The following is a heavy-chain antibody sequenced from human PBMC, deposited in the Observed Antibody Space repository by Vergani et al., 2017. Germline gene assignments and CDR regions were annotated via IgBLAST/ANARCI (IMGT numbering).Heavy chain of an antibody. Sequence: EVQLVESGGGLVQPGGSLRLSCAASGFTFSSYSMNWVRQAPGKGLEWVSYISSSSSSRYYADSVKGRFTISRDNAKNSLYLQMNSLSAEDTAVYDCARDSRSAYDPYSYYYMDVWGKGTTVTVSS. D-gene: IGHD5-12*01. J-gene: IGHJ6*03. CDR2: ISSSSSSR. CDR3: ARDSRSAYDPYSYYYMDV. V-gene: IGHV3-48*01. CDR1: GFTFSSYS.